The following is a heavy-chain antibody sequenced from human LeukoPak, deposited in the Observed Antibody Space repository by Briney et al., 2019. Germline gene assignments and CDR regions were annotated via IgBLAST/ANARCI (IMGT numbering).Heavy chain of an antibody. CDR3: ARDAMVRGVIINFYYGMDV. D-gene: IGHD3-10*01. Sequence: ASVKVSCKASGYTFTSYGISWVRQAPGQGLEWMGWISAYNGNTNYAQKLQGRVTMTTDTSTSTAYMELRSLRSDDTALYYCARDAMVRGVIINFYYGMDVWGQGTTVIVSS. J-gene: IGHJ6*02. V-gene: IGHV1-18*01. CDR2: ISAYNGNT. CDR1: GYTFTSYG.